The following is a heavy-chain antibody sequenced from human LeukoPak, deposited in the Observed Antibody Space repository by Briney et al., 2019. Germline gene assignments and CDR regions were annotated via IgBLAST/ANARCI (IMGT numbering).Heavy chain of an antibody. CDR1: GFTFSSYS. D-gene: IGHD6-13*01. CDR3: ARDRHSSTYDAFDI. V-gene: IGHV3-21*01. Sequence: GGSLRLSCAASGFTFSSYSMKWVRQARGKGLEWVSSISSSSSYIYYADSVKGRFTLSRDNAKNSLYLQMNSLRAEDTAVYYCARDRHSSTYDAFDIWGQGTMVTVSS. J-gene: IGHJ3*02. CDR2: ISSSSSYI.